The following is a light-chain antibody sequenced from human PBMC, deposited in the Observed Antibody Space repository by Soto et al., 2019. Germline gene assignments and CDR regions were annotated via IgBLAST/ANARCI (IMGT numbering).Light chain of an antibody. Sequence: VLTQPPSASGSPGQSVTISCTGTSSDVGGSKYVSWYQQHPGKAPKLIIYEVSERPSGVPDRFSGSKSGNTASLTVSGLQAEDEAHYYCNSYAGTSNVCGTGTKVTVL. CDR2: EVS. J-gene: IGLJ1*01. CDR3: NSYAGTSNV. CDR1: SSDVGGSKY. V-gene: IGLV2-8*01.